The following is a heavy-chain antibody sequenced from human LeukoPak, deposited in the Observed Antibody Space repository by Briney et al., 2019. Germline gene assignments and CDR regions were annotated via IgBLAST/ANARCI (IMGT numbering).Heavy chain of an antibody. J-gene: IGHJ6*04. CDR2: ISSSGSTI. Sequence: GGSLRLSCAASGFTFSSYEMNWIRQAPGKGLEWVSYISSSGSTIYYADSVKGRFAISRDNAKNSLYLQMNSLRAEDTAVYYCAELGITMIGGVWGKGTTVTISS. CDR3: AELGITMIGGV. V-gene: IGHV3-48*03. D-gene: IGHD3-10*02. CDR1: GFTFSSYE.